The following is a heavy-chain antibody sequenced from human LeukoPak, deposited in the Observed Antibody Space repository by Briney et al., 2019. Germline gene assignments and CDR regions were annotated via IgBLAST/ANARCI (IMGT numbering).Heavy chain of an antibody. CDR2: ISSSGNTI. J-gene: IGHJ6*02. CDR3: ARGGGYYGSGSLHYYYYGMDV. CDR1: GFTFSSYE. D-gene: IGHD3-10*01. Sequence: SGGSLRLSCAASGFTFSSYEMNWVRQAPGKGLEWVSYISSSGNTIYYADSVKGRFTISRDNAKNSLYLQMNSLRAEDTAVYYCARGGGYYGSGSLHYYYYGMDVWGQGTTVTVSS. V-gene: IGHV3-48*03.